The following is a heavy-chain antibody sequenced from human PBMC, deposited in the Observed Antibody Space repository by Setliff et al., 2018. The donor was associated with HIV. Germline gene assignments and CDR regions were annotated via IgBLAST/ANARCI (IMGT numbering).Heavy chain of an antibody. J-gene: IGHJ6*03. CDR3: ARDGDSSGWYGYYYYMDV. CDR2: IIPIFGTA. D-gene: IGHD6-19*01. V-gene: IGHV1-69*06. Sequence: GASVKVSCKASGGTFSTYAISWVRQAPGQGLEWMGRIIPIFGTANYAQKFQGRVTLTADKSTSTAYMELSSLRSEDTAVYYCARDGDSSGWYGYYYYMDVWGKGTTVTVSS. CDR1: GGTFSTYA.